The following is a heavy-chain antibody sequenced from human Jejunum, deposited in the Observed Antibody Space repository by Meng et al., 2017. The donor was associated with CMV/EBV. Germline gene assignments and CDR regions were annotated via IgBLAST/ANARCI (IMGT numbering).Heavy chain of an antibody. V-gene: IGHV5-51*01. CDR2: IWPGDSDT. D-gene: IGHD1-7*01. CDR3: ARTTIAGTQRLYNWFDP. CDR1: SFYTHW. J-gene: IGHJ5*02. Sequence: SFYTHWIGWGRQMPGKGLEWVGMIWPGDSDTRYSPSFEGQVTMSVDRSISTAYLQWSSLKASDTAMYYCARTTIAGTQRLYNWFDPWGQGTLVTVSS.